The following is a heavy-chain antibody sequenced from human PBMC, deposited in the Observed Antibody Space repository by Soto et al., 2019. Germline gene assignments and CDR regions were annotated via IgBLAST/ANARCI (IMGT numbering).Heavy chain of an antibody. D-gene: IGHD3-3*01. J-gene: IGHJ5*02. CDR2: ISPFNYNT. CDR3: AGAGRRLGGFDP. Sequence: QVQLMQSRPEVKTPAASVKLSCKASGYTFSSYVITWVRQATGQGLEWMGWISPFNYNTNYAPKFQGKVTMTTDPSPNTAYMALRSLRSDDTAVYYCAGAGRRLGGFDPWGQGTVVTVSS. CDR1: GYTFSSYV. V-gene: IGHV1-18*01.